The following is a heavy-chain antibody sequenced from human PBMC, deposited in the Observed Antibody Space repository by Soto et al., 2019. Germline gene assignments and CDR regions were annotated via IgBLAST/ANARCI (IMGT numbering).Heavy chain of an antibody. J-gene: IGHJ4*02. Sequence: ASVKVSCKASGYTFTSYDINWVRQATGQGLEWMGWMNPNSGNTGYAQKFQGRVTMTRNTSISTAYMELSSLRSEDTAVYYCARDTLFNYYGSGSPFGYWGQGTMVTVS. CDR2: MNPNSGNT. V-gene: IGHV1-8*01. D-gene: IGHD3-10*01. CDR3: ARDTLFNYYGSGSPFGY. CDR1: GYTFTSYD.